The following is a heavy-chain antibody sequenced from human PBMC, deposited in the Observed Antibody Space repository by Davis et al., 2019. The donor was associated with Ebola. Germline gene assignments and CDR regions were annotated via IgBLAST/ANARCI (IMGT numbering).Heavy chain of an antibody. CDR1: GYSFSTYW. V-gene: IGHV5-51*01. CDR3: AKPGRSSDYFGRHFDW. Sequence: GESLKISCKVSGYSFSTYWIGWVRQIPGRGLEWMGTVYPGDSDTRYSPSFQGHVTISADRSTNTAYLQWSNLRASDTAIYYCAKPGRSSDYFGRHFDWWGQGTLVTVSS. CDR2: VYPGDSDT. J-gene: IGHJ4*02. D-gene: IGHD3-22*01.